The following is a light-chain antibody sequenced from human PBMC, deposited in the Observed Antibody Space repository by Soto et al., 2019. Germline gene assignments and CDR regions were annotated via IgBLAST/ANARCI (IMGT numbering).Light chain of an antibody. CDR3: QHGYSTPLT. V-gene: IGKV1-39*01. CDR2: AAS. J-gene: IGKJ4*01. CDR1: QSISTY. Sequence: DIHKTQTQSSLSSSARNRFAITCRASQSISTYLHWYQQKPGKAPNLLIYAASTLQSGVPSRFSGSGSGTDFTLTISSPQPEDFATYFCQHGYSTPLTFGGGTKGDTK.